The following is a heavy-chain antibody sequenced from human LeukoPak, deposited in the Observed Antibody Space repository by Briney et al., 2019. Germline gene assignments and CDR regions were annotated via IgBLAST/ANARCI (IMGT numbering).Heavy chain of an antibody. V-gene: IGHV1-24*01. CDR3: STGANFSDSSDYFEDY. CDR1: GHSINELS. CDR2: FHPELGAVVEV. Sequence: ASVKVCCNVSGHSINELSIHWVRQAPGQGLEWLGGFHPELGAVVEVIYAQNFHGRVIMTADTSADPAYMEPTSRRSEATAVYFCSTGANFSDSSDYFEDYWGPGTLVIVSS. J-gene: IGHJ4*02. D-gene: IGHD4-17*01.